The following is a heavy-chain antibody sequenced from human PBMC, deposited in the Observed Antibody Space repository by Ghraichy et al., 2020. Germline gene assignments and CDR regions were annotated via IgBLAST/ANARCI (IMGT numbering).Heavy chain of an antibody. CDR2: IYPGDSDG. Sequence: GESLNISCKASGYSFTTHWIGWVRQMPGKGLEWMGVIYPGDSDGKFSPSLQGQVTISVDRSISTAYLQLISLKTSDTAIYYCASPSTPGHYSGYTYWGQGTLVTVSS. V-gene: IGHV5-51*01. CDR1: GYSFTTHW. CDR3: ASPSTPGHYSGYTY. J-gene: IGHJ1*01. D-gene: IGHD5-12*01.